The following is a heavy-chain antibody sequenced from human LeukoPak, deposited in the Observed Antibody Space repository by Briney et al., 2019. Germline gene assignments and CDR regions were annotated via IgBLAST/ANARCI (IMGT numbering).Heavy chain of an antibody. CDR1: GGSISSYY. V-gene: IGHV4-59*01. Sequence: SETLSLTCAVSGGSISSYYWSWIRQPPGKGLEWIGYIYYSGSTNYNPSLKSRVTISVDTSKNQFSLKLSSVTAADTAVYYCARSYYDFWSGYLRYWGQGTLVTVSS. CDR2: IYYSGST. J-gene: IGHJ4*02. CDR3: ARSYYDFWSGYLRY. D-gene: IGHD3-3*01.